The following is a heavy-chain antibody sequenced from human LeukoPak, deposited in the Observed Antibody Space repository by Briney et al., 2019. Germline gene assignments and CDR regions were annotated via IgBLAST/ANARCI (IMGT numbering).Heavy chain of an antibody. V-gene: IGHV5-51*01. CDR1: GYSFTSYW. D-gene: IGHD2-15*01. Sequence: GESLKISCKGSGYSFTSYWIGWVRQMPGKGLEWMGIIYPGDSDTRYSPSFQGQVTISADKSISTAYLQWSSLKASDTAMYYCARSVDCSGGSCYLGYRGQGTLVTVSS. CDR2: IYPGDSDT. CDR3: ARSVDCSGGSCYLGY. J-gene: IGHJ4*02.